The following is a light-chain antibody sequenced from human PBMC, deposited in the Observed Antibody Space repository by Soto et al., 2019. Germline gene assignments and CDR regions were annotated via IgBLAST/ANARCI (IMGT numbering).Light chain of an antibody. Sequence: EIVLTQSPGTLSLSPGEGATLSCRASQSVSSSYLAWYQQKPGQAPRLLIYGASSRATGIPDRFSGSGSGTDFALTISRLEPEDFAVYYCKQFASSPLTFGGGTKVDIK. V-gene: IGKV3-20*01. CDR3: KQFASSPLT. CDR2: GAS. J-gene: IGKJ4*01. CDR1: QSVSSSY.